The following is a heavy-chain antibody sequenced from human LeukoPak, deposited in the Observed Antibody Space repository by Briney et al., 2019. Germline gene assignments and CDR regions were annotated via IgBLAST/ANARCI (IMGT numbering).Heavy chain of an antibody. D-gene: IGHD2-21*02. CDR3: SRDSLSSCGGDCYSGLDV. V-gene: IGHV3-21*01. CDR2: ISSSSSYI. J-gene: IGHJ6*02. CDR1: GFTFSSYS. Sequence: GGSLRLSCAASGFTFSSYSMNWVRQAPGKGLEWVSSISSSSSYIYYADSVKGRFTISRDNAKNTLYLQMNSLRAEDTAVYYCSRDSLSSCGGDCYSGLDVWGQGTTVTVSS.